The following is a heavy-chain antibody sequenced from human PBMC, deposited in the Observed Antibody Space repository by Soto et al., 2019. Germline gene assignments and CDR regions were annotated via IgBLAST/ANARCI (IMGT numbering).Heavy chain of an antibody. Sequence: PGGSLRLSCAASGFTFSDYYMSWIRQAPGKGLEWVSYISSSGSTIYYADSVKGRFTISRDNAKNSLYLQMNSLRAEDTAVYYCAKDRGSGSYAANYYYYGMDVWGQGTTVTVSS. V-gene: IGHV3-11*01. CDR1: GFTFSDYY. D-gene: IGHD3-10*01. CDR3: AKDRGSGSYAANYYYYGMDV. J-gene: IGHJ6*02. CDR2: ISSSGSTI.